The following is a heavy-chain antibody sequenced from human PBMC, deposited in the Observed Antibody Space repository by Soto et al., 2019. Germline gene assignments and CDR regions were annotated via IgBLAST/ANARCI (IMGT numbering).Heavy chain of an antibody. D-gene: IGHD3-10*01. V-gene: IGHV3-33*03. CDR3: GGTMVRGDPYYYGMDV. CDR1: GFTFSTYG. J-gene: IGHJ6*02. Sequence: PGGSLRLSCAASGFTFSTYGMHWVRQAPGKGLEWVAIVWYNGNHEFYTDSVKGRFTISRDNAKNSLYLQMNSLRAEDTAVYYCGGTMVRGDPYYYGMDVWGQGTTVTVSS. CDR2: VWYNGNHE.